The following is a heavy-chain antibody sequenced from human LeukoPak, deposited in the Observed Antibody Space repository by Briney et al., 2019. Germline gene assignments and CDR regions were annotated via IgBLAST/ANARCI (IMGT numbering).Heavy chain of an antibody. D-gene: IGHD5-24*01. V-gene: IGHV3-21*01. CDR1: GFTFSSYT. J-gene: IGHJ4*02. Sequence: GGSLRLSCAASGFTFSSYTMNWVRQAPGKGLEWVSSISSSSGYIYYADSVKGRFTISRDNAKNSLYLQMNSLRAEDTAVYYCAREFVEMATTFDSWGQGTLVTVSS. CDR2: ISSSSGYI. CDR3: AREFVEMATTFDS.